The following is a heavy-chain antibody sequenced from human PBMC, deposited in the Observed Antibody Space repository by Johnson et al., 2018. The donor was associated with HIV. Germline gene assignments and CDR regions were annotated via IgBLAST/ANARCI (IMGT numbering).Heavy chain of an antibody. CDR2: ISYDGSNK. J-gene: IGHJ3*02. D-gene: IGHD6-13*01. CDR1: GFTFSTYG. V-gene: IGHV3-30*03. Sequence: QVQLVESGGGVVQPGRSLRLSCAASGFTFSTYGMHWVRQAPGKGPEWVACISYDGSNKYYADSVKGRFTISRDNSKNTLYLQMNSLRAEDTAVYYCARVKQQVVRVGSDAFDIWGQGTMVTVSS. CDR3: ARVKQQVVRVGSDAFDI.